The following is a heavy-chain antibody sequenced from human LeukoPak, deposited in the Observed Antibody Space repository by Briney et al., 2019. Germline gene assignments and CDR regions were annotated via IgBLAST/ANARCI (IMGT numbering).Heavy chain of an antibody. J-gene: IGHJ4*02. CDR2: INWNGGST. CDR3: ARALTYCSSTSCGPGYFDY. V-gene: IGHV3-20*04. D-gene: IGHD2-2*01. Sequence: GGSLRLSCAASGFTFDDYAMSWVRQAPGKGLEWVSGINWNGGSTGYADSVKGRFTISRDNAKNSLYLQMNSLRAEDTALYYCARALTYCSSTSCGPGYFDYWGQGTLVTGSS. CDR1: GFTFDDYA.